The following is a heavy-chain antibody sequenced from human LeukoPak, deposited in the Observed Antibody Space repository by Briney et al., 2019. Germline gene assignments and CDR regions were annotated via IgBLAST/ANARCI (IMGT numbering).Heavy chain of an antibody. CDR2: ISAYNGNT. Sequence: ASVKVSCKASGYTFTSYGISWVRQAPGQGLEWMGWISAYNGNTNYAQKLQGRVTMTTDTSTSTAYMELRSLRSDDTAVYYCARVPPYCSSTRCYSYYMAVWGKGTTVTVSS. D-gene: IGHD2-2*01. CDR3: ARVPPYCSSTRCYSYYMAV. J-gene: IGHJ6*03. CDR1: GYTFTSYG. V-gene: IGHV1-18*01.